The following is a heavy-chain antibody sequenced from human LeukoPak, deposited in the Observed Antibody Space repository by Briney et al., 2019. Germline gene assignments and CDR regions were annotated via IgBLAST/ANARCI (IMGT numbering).Heavy chain of an antibody. Sequence: GGALRLSCATSGFAFSSYSMNWVRQAPGKGQEWVSSISSSSSYIYYADSVKGRFTISRDNAKNSLYLQMNSLRAEDTAVYYCARGLTTVIDYWGQGTLVTVSS. D-gene: IGHD4-17*01. CDR3: ARGLTTVIDY. V-gene: IGHV3-21*01. CDR2: ISSSSSYI. J-gene: IGHJ4*02. CDR1: GFAFSSYS.